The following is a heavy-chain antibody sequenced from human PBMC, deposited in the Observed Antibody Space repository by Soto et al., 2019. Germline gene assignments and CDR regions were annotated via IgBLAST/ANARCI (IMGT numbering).Heavy chain of an antibody. J-gene: IGHJ6*03. CDR1: GDSVSSNSAA. V-gene: IGHV6-1*01. CDR2: TYYRSKWYN. Sequence: SQTLSLTCAISGDSVSSNSAAWDWIRQSPSRGLEWLGGTYYRSKWYNDYAVSVKSRITINPDTSKNQFSLQLNSVTPEDTAVYYCARERYCSSTSCSGHMDVWGKGTTVTVSS. D-gene: IGHD2-2*01. CDR3: ARERYCSSTSCSGHMDV.